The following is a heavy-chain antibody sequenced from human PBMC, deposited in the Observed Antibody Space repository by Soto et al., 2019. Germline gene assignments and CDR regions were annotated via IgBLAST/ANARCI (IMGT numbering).Heavy chain of an antibody. Sequence: QVHLVQSGAEVKKPGSSVKVSCKAPGGTFSNHAINWVRQAPGQGLEWMGRIIPIFTTTNYAQKFQGRVSMTADESTTTAYMELSSLKHDDTAVYYCAREVAADGTFREDVFDIWGQGTLVNVSS. CDR1: GGTFSNHA. D-gene: IGHD6-13*01. CDR2: IIPIFTTT. CDR3: AREVAADGTFREDVFDI. V-gene: IGHV1-69*12. J-gene: IGHJ3*02.